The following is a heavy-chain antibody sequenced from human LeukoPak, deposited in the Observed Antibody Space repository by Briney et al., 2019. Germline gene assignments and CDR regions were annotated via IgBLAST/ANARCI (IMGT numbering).Heavy chain of an antibody. CDR2: IYYSGTT. V-gene: IGHV4-39*07. CDR3: AKERGDHSPFDGMDV. D-gene: IGHD4-23*01. CDR1: GGSISSSSNY. Sequence: PSETLSLTCTVSGGSISSSSNYWGWIRQPPGKGLEWIGSIYYSGTTYYNPSLKSRVTISLDTSKNQVSLKLNSVTAADTAVYFCAKERGDHSPFDGMDVWGQGTTVTVSS. J-gene: IGHJ6*02.